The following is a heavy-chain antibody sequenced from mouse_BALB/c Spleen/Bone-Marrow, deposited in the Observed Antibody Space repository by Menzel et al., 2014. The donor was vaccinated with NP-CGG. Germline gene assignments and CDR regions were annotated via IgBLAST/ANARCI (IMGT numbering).Heavy chain of an antibody. CDR3: TTGFAY. V-gene: IGHV6-6*02. Sequence: EVKVEESGGGLVQPGGSMKLSCVASGFTFSNYWMNWVRQSPGKGLEWVAEIRLKSNNYATHYAESVKGRFTISRDDSKSSVCLQMNNLRAEDTGIYYCTTGFAYWGQGTLVTVS. J-gene: IGHJ3*01. CDR1: GFTFSNYW. CDR2: IRLKSNNYAT.